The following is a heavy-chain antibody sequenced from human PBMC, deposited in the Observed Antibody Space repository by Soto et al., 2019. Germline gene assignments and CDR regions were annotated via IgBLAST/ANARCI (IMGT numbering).Heavy chain of an antibody. D-gene: IGHD6-13*01. J-gene: IGHJ6*02. CDR2: IYTSGST. CDR1: GGSISSYY. CDR3: ARGRTGTGAYYYYYYGMDV. Sequence: QVQLQESGPGLVKPSETLSLTCTVSGGSISSYYWSWIRQPAGKGLEWIGRIYTSGSTNYNPSLKSRVTMSVDTSKNQFSLKLSSVTAADTAVYYCARGRTGTGAYYYYYYGMDVWGQGTTVTVSS. V-gene: IGHV4-4*07.